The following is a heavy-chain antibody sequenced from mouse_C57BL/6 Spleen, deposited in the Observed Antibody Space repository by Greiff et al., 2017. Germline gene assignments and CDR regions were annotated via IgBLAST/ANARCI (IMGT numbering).Heavy chain of an antibody. Sequence: VQLQESGAELVKPGASVKMSCKASGYTFTSYWITWVKQRPGQGLEWIGDIYPGSGSTNYNEKFKSKATLTVDTSSSTAYMQLSSLTSEDSAVYYCARGSGSLWYFDVWGTGTTVTVSS. V-gene: IGHV1-55*01. D-gene: IGHD1-3*01. CDR3: ARGSGSLWYFDV. J-gene: IGHJ1*03. CDR1: GYTFTSYW. CDR2: IYPGSGST.